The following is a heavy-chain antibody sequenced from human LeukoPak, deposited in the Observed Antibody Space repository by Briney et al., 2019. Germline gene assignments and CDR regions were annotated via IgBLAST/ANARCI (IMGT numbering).Heavy chain of an antibody. V-gene: IGHV3-23*01. Sequence: GGSLRLSCAASGFTFSSYWMHWVRQAPGKGLEWVSAISGSGGSTYYADSVKGRFTISRDNSKNTLYLQMNSLRAEDTAVYYCVGDQVDNVGWLTWGQGTRVTVSS. J-gene: IGHJ5*02. D-gene: IGHD5-12*01. CDR3: VGDQVDNVGWLT. CDR2: ISGSGGST. CDR1: GFTFSSYW.